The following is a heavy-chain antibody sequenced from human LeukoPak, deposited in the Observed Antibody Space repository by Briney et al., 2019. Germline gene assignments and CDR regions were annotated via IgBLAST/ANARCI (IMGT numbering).Heavy chain of an antibody. CDR3: ARGGVVVPAAMRGFDY. CDR2: INHSGST. J-gene: IGHJ4*02. CDR1: GGSFSGYY. Sequence: SETLSLTCAVYGGSFSGYYWSWIRQPPGKGLEWIGGINHSGSTNYNPSLKSRVTISVDTSKNQFSLKLSSVTAADTAVYYCARGGVVVPAAMRGFDYWGQGTLVTVSS. V-gene: IGHV4-34*01. D-gene: IGHD2-2*01.